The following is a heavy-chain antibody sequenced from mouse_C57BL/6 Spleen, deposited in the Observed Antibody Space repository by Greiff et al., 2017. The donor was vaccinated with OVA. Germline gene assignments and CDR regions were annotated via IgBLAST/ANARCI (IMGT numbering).Heavy chain of an antibody. J-gene: IGHJ4*01. CDR3: ARVPYYYGSSPYAMDY. Sequence: EVQGVESGGGLVKPGGSLKLSCAASGFTFSDYGMHWVRQAPEKGLEWVAYISSGSSTIYYADTVKGRFTISRDNAKNTLFLQMTSLRSEDTAMYYCARVPYYYGSSPYAMDYWGQGTSVTVSS. CDR2: ISSGSSTI. V-gene: IGHV5-17*01. D-gene: IGHD1-1*01. CDR1: GFTFSDYG.